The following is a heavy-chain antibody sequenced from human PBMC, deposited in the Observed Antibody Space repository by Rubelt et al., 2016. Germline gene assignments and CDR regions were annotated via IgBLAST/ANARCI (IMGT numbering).Heavy chain of an antibody. Sequence: QDPGKGLEWVSAISGSGGSTYYADSVKGRFTISRDNSKNTLYLQMNSLRAEETAVYYCAKDGAYYYDSSGYWLDYWGQGTLVTVSS. J-gene: IGHJ4*02. V-gene: IGHV3-23*01. CDR2: ISGSGGST. CDR3: AKDGAYYYDSSGYWLDY. D-gene: IGHD3-22*01.